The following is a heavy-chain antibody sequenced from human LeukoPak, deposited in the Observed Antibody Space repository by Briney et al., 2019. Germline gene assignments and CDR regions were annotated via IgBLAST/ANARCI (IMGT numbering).Heavy chain of an antibody. Sequence: ASVTVSCKATGYTFTGYYMHWVRQAPGQGLDWVGLINPNSGGTNYAQKFQGWVNMNRDMYISTAYMELSRLRSDDTAVYYCAREQGADPNFDYWGQGTLVTVSS. CDR3: AREQGADPNFDY. CDR2: INPNSGGT. J-gene: IGHJ4*02. V-gene: IGHV1-2*04. CDR1: GYTFTGYY. D-gene: IGHD6-19*01.